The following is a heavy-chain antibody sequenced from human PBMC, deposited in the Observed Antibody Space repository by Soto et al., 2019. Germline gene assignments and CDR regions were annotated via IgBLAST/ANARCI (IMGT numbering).Heavy chain of an antibody. Sequence: QVQLQESGPGLVKPSQTLYLTCTVSGGSISSGGDYWSWIRQHPGKGLEWIGYIYYSGSTYYNPSLKSRVTLSVDTSKNHFSLKLSSVTAADTAVYYCARATPYYYYGMDVWGQGTTVTVSS. V-gene: IGHV4-31*03. CDR2: IYYSGST. CDR3: ARATPYYYYGMDV. CDR1: GGSISSGGDY. J-gene: IGHJ6*02. D-gene: IGHD2-15*01.